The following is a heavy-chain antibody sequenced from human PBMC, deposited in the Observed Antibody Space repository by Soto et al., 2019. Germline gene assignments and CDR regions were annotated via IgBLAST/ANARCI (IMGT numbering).Heavy chain of an antibody. J-gene: IGHJ5*02. D-gene: IGHD5-12*01. CDR3: AKDGGADGYFGNWLDP. V-gene: IGHV1-69*15. CDR1: GGTFSNYA. CDR2: IIPIFGTT. Sequence: QVQLVQSGAEVKKPGSSVKVSCKASGGTFSNYAITWVRQAPGQGLEWVGRIIPIFGTTNVAQKLKGRVTITADDSTTTANMERSGLRSDDTAVYYCAKDGGADGYFGNWLDPWGQGTLVTVSS.